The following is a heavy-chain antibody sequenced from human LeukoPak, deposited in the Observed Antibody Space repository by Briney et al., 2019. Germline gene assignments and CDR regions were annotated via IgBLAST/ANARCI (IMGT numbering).Heavy chain of an antibody. D-gene: IGHD3-10*01. CDR2: INHSGST. CDR3: ARGPDENYGSDFFDY. V-gene: IGHV4-34*01. J-gene: IGHJ4*02. Sequence: PSETLSLTCTVSGGSISSYYWSWIRQPPGKGLEWIGEINHSGSTNYNPSLKSRVTMSVDTSKNQFSLKLSSVTAADTAVYYCARGPDENYGSDFFDYWGQGTLVTVSS. CDR1: GGSISSYY.